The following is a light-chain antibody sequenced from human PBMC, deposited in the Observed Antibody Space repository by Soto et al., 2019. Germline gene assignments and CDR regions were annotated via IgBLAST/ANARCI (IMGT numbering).Light chain of an antibody. V-gene: IGKV3-20*01. J-gene: IGKJ4*01. CDR2: GAS. Sequence: EIVLTQSPGTLSLSPGERATRSCRASQSVSSSYFAWYQQKPSQAPRLRIYGASSRATGIPDRFSGSGSGTDFTLTISRLEPEDFAVYYCQQYGSSPLTFGGGTKVDIK. CDR1: QSVSSSY. CDR3: QQYGSSPLT.